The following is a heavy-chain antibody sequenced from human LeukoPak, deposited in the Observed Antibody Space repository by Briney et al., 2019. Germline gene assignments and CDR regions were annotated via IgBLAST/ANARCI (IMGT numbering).Heavy chain of an antibody. D-gene: IGHD3-22*01. V-gene: IGHV1-18*01. CDR2: ISAYNGNT. CDR3: VRGLDSGWDLDY. J-gene: IGHJ4*02. CDR1: GSTFTGNG. Sequence: GASVKVSCEASGSTFTGNGITGVRQAPGQGLEWMGWISAYNGNTNCAQKLQGRVTMTTDTSTSTAYMELRSLRYDDTAMYYCVRGLDSGWDLDYWGQGTLVTVSS.